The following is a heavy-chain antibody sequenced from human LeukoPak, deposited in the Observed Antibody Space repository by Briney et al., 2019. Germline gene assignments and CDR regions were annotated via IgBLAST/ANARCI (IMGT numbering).Heavy chain of an antibody. CDR2: IYYSGST. J-gene: IGHJ6*03. Sequence: SETLSLTCTVSGGSISSSSYYWGWIRQPPGKGLEWIGSIYYSGSTYYNPSLKSRVTISVDTSKNQSSLKLSSVTAADTAVYYCEGQLVAEYYYYYMDVWGKGTTVTVSS. CDR1: GGSISSSSYY. CDR3: EGQLVAEYYYYYMDV. D-gene: IGHD6-6*01. V-gene: IGHV4-39*01.